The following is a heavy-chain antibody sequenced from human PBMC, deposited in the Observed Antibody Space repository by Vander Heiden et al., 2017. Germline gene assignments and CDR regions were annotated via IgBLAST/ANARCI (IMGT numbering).Heavy chain of an antibody. CDR3: ARGSNYGFDP. CDR2: MNPNSGNT. CDR1: GYTFTSYD. V-gene: IGHV1-8*02. J-gene: IGHJ5*02. Sequence: QVPLVHSRAYVTRPGASAKLSCKAAGYTFTSYDTNWARQATGQGLGWMGWMNPNSGNTGDAQKCQGRVTMTRNTSISTAYMELSSLGSEDTAVYYCARGSNYGFDPWGQGTLVTVSS. D-gene: IGHD4-4*01.